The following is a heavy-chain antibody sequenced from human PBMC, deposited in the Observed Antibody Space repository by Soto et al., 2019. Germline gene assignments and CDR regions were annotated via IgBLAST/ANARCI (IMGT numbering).Heavy chain of an antibody. CDR1: GFTFNNYG. CDR2: IWNDGTNN. V-gene: IGHV3-33*01. Sequence: QVQLVESGGGVVQPGRSLRLSCAASGFTFNNYGMHWVRQAPGKGLEWLAVIWNDGTNNYYANSVKGRFTISRDNSKNTLYLQQSSLRAEDTAVYYCARRQIPPPTRGAANARGGMDVWGQGTTVTVSS. J-gene: IGHJ6*02. D-gene: IGHD6-13*01. CDR3: ARRQIPPPTRGAANARGGMDV.